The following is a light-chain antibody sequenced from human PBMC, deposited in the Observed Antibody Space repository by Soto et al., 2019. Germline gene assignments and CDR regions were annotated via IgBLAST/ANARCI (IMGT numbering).Light chain of an antibody. CDR1: QSISSN. Sequence: EIVMTQSPATLSVSPGERATLSCRASQSISSNLASYQQKTGQAPRLLIYGASTRATGIPARFSGSGSGTDFTLTISSLQSEDFAIYYCQQYSNWPPWTFGQGTKVEIK. V-gene: IGKV3-15*01. CDR3: QQYSNWPPWT. J-gene: IGKJ1*01. CDR2: GAS.